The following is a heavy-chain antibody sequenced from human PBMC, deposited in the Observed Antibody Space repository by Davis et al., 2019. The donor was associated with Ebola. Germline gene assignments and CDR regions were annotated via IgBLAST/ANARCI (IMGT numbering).Heavy chain of an antibody. Sequence: MPSETLSLTCAISGDSVSSNTAAWNWIRQSPSRGPEWLGRTYYRSKWFVDYAVSVKSRMTINSDTSKNQFSLQLRSVTPEDTAVYYCARDPPYDQGYDYWGQGILVTVSS. CDR1: GDSVSSNTAA. CDR3: ARDPPYDQGYDY. J-gene: IGHJ4*02. CDR2: TYYRSKWFV. D-gene: IGHD3-22*01. V-gene: IGHV6-1*01.